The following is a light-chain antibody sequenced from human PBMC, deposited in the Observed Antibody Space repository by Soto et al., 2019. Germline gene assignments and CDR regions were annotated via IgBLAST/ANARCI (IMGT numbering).Light chain of an antibody. Sequence: IVMTQSPATLSVSPGERATLSCRASQSFSSNLAWFQQKPGQAPRLLIYVASTRATGIPARFSGSGSGTEFTLTISSLQSEDFAVYYCQQYNNWPWTFGQGTKVDIK. J-gene: IGKJ1*01. CDR2: VAS. V-gene: IGKV3-15*01. CDR1: QSFSSN. CDR3: QQYNNWPWT.